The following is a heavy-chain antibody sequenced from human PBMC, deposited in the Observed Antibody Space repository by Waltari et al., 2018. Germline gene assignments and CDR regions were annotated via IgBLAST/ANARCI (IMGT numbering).Heavy chain of an antibody. Sequence: QVQLVQSGAEVKKPGASVKVSCKASGYTFTSYGISWVRQAPGQGLEWMGWISGYNGNTNYAQKLQGRATMTTDTSTSTAYMELRSLRSDDTALYYCAREGRSSGYRKTQGVDYWGQGTLVTVSS. V-gene: IGHV1-18*01. CDR3: AREGRSSGYRKTQGVDY. D-gene: IGHD3-22*01. CDR2: ISGYNGNT. CDR1: GYTFTSYG. J-gene: IGHJ4*02.